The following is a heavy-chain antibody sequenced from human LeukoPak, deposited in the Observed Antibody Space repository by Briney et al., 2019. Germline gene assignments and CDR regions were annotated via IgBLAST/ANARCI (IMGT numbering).Heavy chain of an antibody. D-gene: IGHD1-7*01. CDR2: IYPGYYDT. Sequence: GESLKISCKGSGYSFTTYWISWVRQMPGKGLEWMGSIYPGYYDTRYSPSFQGQVTISADKSTNTAYLQWSSLKASDTAIYYCARRPQLRSELDYWGQGTLVTVSS. J-gene: IGHJ4*02. CDR1: GYSFTTYW. CDR3: ARRPQLRSELDY. V-gene: IGHV5-51*01.